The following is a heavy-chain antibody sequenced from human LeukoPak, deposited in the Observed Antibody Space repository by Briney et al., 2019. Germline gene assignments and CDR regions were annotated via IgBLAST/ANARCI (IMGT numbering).Heavy chain of an antibody. CDR3: ARRYSSSYVYFDY. CDR2: FYYSGTT. D-gene: IGHD6-13*01. CDR1: GGSITSDY. J-gene: IGHJ4*02. V-gene: IGHV4-59*08. Sequence: SETLSLTCTVSGGSITSDYWSWIRQPPGKGLEWIGDFYYSGTTNYNPSLKSRVTMSIDTSRNQFSLKLSSVTAADTAVYYCARRYSSSYVYFDYWGQGSLVTASS.